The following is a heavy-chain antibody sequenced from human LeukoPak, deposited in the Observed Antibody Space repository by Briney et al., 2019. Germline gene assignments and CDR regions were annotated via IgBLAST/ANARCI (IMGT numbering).Heavy chain of an antibody. Sequence: GGSLRLSYAASGFTFSTYWMSWVRQAPGKGLEWVANIKQDGSEKYYVDSVKGRFTISRDNAKNSLYLQMSSLRAEDTAMYYCARDSAGNDYWGQGTLVTVSS. V-gene: IGHV3-7*01. D-gene: IGHD6-13*01. CDR2: IKQDGSEK. J-gene: IGHJ4*02. CDR3: ARDSAGNDY. CDR1: GFTFSTYW.